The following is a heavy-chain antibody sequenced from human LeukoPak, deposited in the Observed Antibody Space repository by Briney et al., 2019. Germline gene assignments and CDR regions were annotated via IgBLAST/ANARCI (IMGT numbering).Heavy chain of an antibody. CDR1: GGTFSSYA. J-gene: IGHJ4*02. D-gene: IGHD1-26*01. CDR2: IIPIFGTA. Sequence: GASVKVSCKASGGTFSSYAISWVRQAPGQGLEWMGGIIPIFGTANYAQKFQGRVTITADESTSTAYMELSSLRSGDTAVYYCARSTYSGSYYGTDYWGQGTLVTVSS. V-gene: IGHV1-69*13. CDR3: ARSTYSGSYYGTDY.